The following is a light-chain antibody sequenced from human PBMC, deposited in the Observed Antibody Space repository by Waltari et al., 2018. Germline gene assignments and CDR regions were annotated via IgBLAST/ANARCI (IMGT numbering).Light chain of an antibody. CDR3: HQSYSTPFT. CDR1: QSISSY. J-gene: IGKJ3*01. V-gene: IGKV1-39*01. CDR2: AAS. Sequence: DIQMTQSPSSLSASVGDRVTITCRASQSISSYLNWYQQRPGKAPKLLISAASSLQSGVPSRFSGSGSVTDFTLSISSLQPEDSATYYCHQSYSTPFTFGPGTRVDFK.